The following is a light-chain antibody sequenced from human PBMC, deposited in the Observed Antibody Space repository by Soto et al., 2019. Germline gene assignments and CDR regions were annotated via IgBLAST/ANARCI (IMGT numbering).Light chain of an antibody. V-gene: IGKV3-20*01. CDR3: QQYGSSPKIT. CDR2: GAS. J-gene: IGKJ4*01. Sequence: EIVLTQSPGTLSLSPGERATLSCRASQSVGSTYLAWYQQKPGQAPRLLIYGASSRATGIPDRFSGSGSGTDFTLTISRLEPEDFAVYYCQQYGSSPKITFGGGTKVDIK. CDR1: QSVGSTY.